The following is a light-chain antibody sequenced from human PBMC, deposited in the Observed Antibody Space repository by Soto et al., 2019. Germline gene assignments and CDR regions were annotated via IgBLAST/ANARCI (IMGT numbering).Light chain of an antibody. CDR1: SSNIGAGYD. Sequence: VVTQPPSVSGAPGQRVTISCTGSSSNIGAGYDVHWYQQLPGTAPKLLIYGNSNRPSGVPDRFSGSKSGTSASLAITGLQAEDEADYYCQSYDSSLSVRAVFGGGTKVTVL. CDR2: GNS. V-gene: IGLV1-40*01. CDR3: QSYDSSLSVRAV. J-gene: IGLJ2*01.